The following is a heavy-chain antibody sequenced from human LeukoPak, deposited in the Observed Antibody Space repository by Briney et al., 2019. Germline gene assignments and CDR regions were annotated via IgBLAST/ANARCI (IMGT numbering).Heavy chain of an antibody. D-gene: IGHD3-22*01. J-gene: IGHJ4*02. Sequence: SGGSLRLSCVAPGISFSSYWMAWVRQAPGKGLEWVANIKYDGTHKFYADSVKGRFTISRDNAKNSLFLEMNSLRADDTAVYFCASSHDSSGNDWGQGTLVTVSS. CDR3: ASSHDSSGND. CDR2: IKYDGTHK. V-gene: IGHV3-7*01. CDR1: GISFSSYW.